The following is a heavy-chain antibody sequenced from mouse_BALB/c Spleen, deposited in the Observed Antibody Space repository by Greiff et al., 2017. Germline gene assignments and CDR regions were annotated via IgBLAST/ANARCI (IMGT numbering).Heavy chain of an antibody. CDR3: ARDHYYGYYAMDY. D-gene: IGHD1-2*01. CDR1: GYTFTSYW. Sequence: VQRVESGAELAKPGASVKMSCKASGYTFTSYWMHWVKQRPGQGLEWIGYINPSTGYTEYNQKFKDKATLTADKSSSTAYMQLSSLTSEDSAVYYCARDHYYGYYAMDYWGQGTSVTVSS. J-gene: IGHJ4*01. V-gene: IGHV1-7*01. CDR2: INPSTGYT.